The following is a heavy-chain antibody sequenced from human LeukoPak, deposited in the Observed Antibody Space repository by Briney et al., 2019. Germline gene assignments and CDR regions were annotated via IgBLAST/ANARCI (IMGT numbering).Heavy chain of an antibody. Sequence: SETLSLTCGVSGGSVTSTNWWTWVRQPPGKGLEWIGEVHLDGRTNYNPSLKGRLTISVDTSKNQFSLKVRSVTAADTAVYYCARQPTTNKGRNWFDPWGQGTLVTVSS. CDR1: GGSVTSTNW. CDR3: ARQPTTNKGRNWFDP. D-gene: IGHD3-10*01. V-gene: IGHV4-4*02. J-gene: IGHJ5*02. CDR2: VHLDGRT.